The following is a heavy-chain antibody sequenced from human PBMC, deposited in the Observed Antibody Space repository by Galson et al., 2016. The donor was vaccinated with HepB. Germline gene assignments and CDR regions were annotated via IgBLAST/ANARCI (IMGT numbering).Heavy chain of an antibody. D-gene: IGHD2-21*01. CDR3: ARVIGY. V-gene: IGHV3-74*01. CDR2: INPDGTYT. CDR1: GFTFSSYW. J-gene: IGHJ4*02. Sequence: SLRLSCAASGFTFSSYWMHWVRQVPGKGLVWVSRINPDGTYTNYADSVKGRFTISRDNAKNTLYLQMNSLRAEGTAVYYCARVIGYWGQGTLVTVSS.